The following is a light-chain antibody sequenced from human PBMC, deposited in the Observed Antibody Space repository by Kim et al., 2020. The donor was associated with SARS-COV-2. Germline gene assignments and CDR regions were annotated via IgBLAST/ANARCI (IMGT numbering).Light chain of an antibody. J-gene: IGLJ2*01. V-gene: IGLV3-1*01. CDR3: RAGYGSSYVV. CDR2: YQT. CDR1: NKWGNN. Sequence: PGETAGITTCADNKWGNNVCSYQQKQPRSPVLVIYYQTRRPPWVPARLFCSNSGNNAALLISGTTHMDEADDYCRAGYGSSYVVFGGGTQLTVL.